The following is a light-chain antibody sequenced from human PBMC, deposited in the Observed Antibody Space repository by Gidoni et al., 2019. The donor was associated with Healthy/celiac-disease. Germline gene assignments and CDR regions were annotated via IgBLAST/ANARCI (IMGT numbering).Light chain of an antibody. CDR2: ENN. J-gene: IGLJ3*02. V-gene: IGLV1-51*02. Sequence: AQKVTISCSGSSSNIGNNYVSWYQQLPGTAPKLLIYENNKRPSGIPDRFSGSKSGTSATLGITGLQTGDEADYYCGTWDSSLSAGVFGGGTKLTVL. CDR1: SSNIGNNY. CDR3: GTWDSSLSAGV.